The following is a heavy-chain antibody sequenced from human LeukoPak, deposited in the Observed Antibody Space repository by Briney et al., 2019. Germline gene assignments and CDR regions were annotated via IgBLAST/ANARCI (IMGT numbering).Heavy chain of an antibody. CDR2: INHSGST. CDR3: ARDVERYYYDSSGYPLYGTDV. Sequence: GSLRLSCAASGFTFRSYWMSWVRQPPGKGLEWIGEINHSGSTNYNPSLKSRVTISVDTSKNQFSLKLSSVTAADTAVYYCARDVERYYYDSSGYPLYGTDVWGQGTTVTVSS. V-gene: IGHV4-34*01. J-gene: IGHJ6*02. CDR1: GFTFRSYW. D-gene: IGHD3-22*01.